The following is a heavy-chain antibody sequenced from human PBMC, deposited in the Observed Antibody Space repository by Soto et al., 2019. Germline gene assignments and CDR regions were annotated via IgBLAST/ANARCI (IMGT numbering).Heavy chain of an antibody. CDR1: GGSISSYY. D-gene: IGHD3-10*01. Sequence: PSETLSLTCTVSGGSISSYYWSWVRQPPGKGLEGVGNIYYSGSTNYNPSLRSRVTISVDTSKNQFSLKLSSVTTADTAVYYCARVSTLLWFGELSHGYMDVWGKGTTVTVSS. CDR3: ARVSTLLWFGELSHGYMDV. V-gene: IGHV4-59*08. J-gene: IGHJ6*03. CDR2: IYYSGST.